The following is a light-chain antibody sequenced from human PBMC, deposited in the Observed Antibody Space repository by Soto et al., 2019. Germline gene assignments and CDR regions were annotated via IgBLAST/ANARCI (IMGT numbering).Light chain of an antibody. CDR2: AAS. V-gene: IGKV3-15*01. Sequence: EIVMTQSPATLSVSPGESATLSCGASQSIGSKLAWYQHKPGQAPRLLIYAASTRATDIPARFSGSGSGTEFTLTISSLQSEDFAVYYCQQYNNWRPFTFGPGTKVDGK. CDR3: QQYNNWRPFT. CDR1: QSIGSK. J-gene: IGKJ3*01.